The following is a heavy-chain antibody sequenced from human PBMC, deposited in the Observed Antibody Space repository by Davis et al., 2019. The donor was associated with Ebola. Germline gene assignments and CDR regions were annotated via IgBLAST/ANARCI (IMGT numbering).Heavy chain of an antibody. CDR1: GFTVSSNY. CDR3: AKEQWLDLYFDY. J-gene: IGHJ4*02. Sequence: GGSLRLSCAASGFTVSSNYMSWVRQAPGKGLEWVSVIYSGGSTYYADSVKGRFTISRDNSKNTLYLQMNSLRAEDTAVYYCAKEQWLDLYFDYWGQGTLVTVSS. CDR2: IYSGGST. V-gene: IGHV3-53*01. D-gene: IGHD6-19*01.